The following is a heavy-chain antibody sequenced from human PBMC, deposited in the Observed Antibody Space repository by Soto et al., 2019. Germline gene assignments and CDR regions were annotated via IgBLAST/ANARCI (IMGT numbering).Heavy chain of an antibody. J-gene: IGHJ4*02. D-gene: IGHD2-21*01. V-gene: IGHV4-4*02. CDR2: TDHVGIP. CDR1: GGSISSSNW. Sequence: VQLRQSGPGLVKPSGTLSLTCTVSGGSISSSNWWTWVRQAPEKGLEWIGETDHVGIPSYNPSLKGRVSISVDKSDKQSLLKRNSLTAADPAMYCATLPPRVVVSVLPIPTWGQGTQVTVSS. CDR3: TLPPRVVVSVLPIPT.